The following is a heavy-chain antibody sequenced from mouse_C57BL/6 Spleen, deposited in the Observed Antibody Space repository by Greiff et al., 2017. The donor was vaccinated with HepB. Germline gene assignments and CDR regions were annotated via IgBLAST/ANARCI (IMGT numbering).Heavy chain of an antibody. D-gene: IGHD2-3*01. CDR1: GYTFTSYW. CDR2: IDPSDSYT. CDR3: ARLDGYYGKFAY. Sequence: QVQLQQPGAELVMPGASVKLSCKASGYTFTSYWMHWVKQRPGQGLEWIGEIDPSDSYTNYNQKFKGKSTLTVDKSSSTAYMQLSSLTSEDSAVYYCARLDGYYGKFAYWGQGTLVTVSA. J-gene: IGHJ3*01. V-gene: IGHV1-69*01.